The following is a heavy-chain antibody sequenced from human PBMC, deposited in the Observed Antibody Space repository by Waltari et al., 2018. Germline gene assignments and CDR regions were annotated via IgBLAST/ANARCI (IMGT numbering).Heavy chain of an antibody. CDR2: ISDSGRHT. J-gene: IGHJ3*01. D-gene: IGHD5-12*01. CDR3: AKDRDAVASSSYFDV. V-gene: IGHV3-23*01. CDR1: GFTFGSYT. Sequence: EMQLLESGGGVGQPGGSLSISCVGSGFTFGSYTMSWVRQAPGKGLEWVSGISDSGRHTYYSDSVKGRFTVSRDNPRNMMFLELNSLRAEDTALYYCAKDRDAVASSSYFDVWGQGTMVIVSS.